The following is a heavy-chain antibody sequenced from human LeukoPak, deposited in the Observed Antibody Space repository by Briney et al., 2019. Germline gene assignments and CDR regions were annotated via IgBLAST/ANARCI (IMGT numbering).Heavy chain of an antibody. Sequence: PSETLSLTCAVDGGSFSGYYWSWIRQPPGKWLEWIGEINHSGSTNYNPSLKSRVTISVDTSKNQFSLKLSSVTAADTAVYYCARGGDGYTWPFDYWGQGTLVTVSS. D-gene: IGHD5-24*01. CDR1: GGSFSGYY. CDR3: ARGGDGYTWPFDY. J-gene: IGHJ4*02. CDR2: INHSGST. V-gene: IGHV4-34*01.